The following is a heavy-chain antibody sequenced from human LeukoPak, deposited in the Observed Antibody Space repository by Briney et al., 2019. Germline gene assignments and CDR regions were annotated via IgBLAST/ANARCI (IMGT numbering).Heavy chain of an antibody. CDR2: IRAYNGNT. CDR1: GYTFTSYG. D-gene: IGHD2-2*02. Sequence: ASVKVSCKASGYTFTSYGISWVRQAPGQGLEWMGWIRAYNGNTNYAQKLQGRVTMTTDTSTSTAYMELRSLRSDDTAVYYCARNCSSTSCYTVNYYYYGMDVWGQGTTVTVSS. V-gene: IGHV1-18*01. CDR3: ARNCSSTSCYTVNYYYYGMDV. J-gene: IGHJ6*02.